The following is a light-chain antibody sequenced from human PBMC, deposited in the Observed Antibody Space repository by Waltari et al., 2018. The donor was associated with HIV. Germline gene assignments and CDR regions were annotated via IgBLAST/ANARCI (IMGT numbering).Light chain of an antibody. CDR2: DVS. CDR1: SSDVGGYNY. CDR3: CSYAGSYSLYV. J-gene: IGLJ1*01. V-gene: IGLV2-11*01. Sequence: QSALTQPRSVSGSPGQSVTLSCTGTSSDVGGYNYVSWYQQHPGKAPKLMMYDVSKRPSGVPDRFSGSKSGNTASLTISGLQAEDEADYYCCSYAGSYSLYVFGTGTKVTVL.